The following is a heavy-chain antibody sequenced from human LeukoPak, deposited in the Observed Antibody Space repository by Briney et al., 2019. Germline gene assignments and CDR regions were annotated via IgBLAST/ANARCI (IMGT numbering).Heavy chain of an antibody. Sequence: GASVKVSCKPSGYTFTSYGISWVRQDPGDGLEGMGWITAFNGNTDYAQKFQGRVTMTTDTSTSTAYMELRSLRSDDTAVYYCARDSYDSSGSYFFLKLFDYWGQGTLVTVSS. D-gene: IGHD3-22*01. CDR2: ITAFNGNT. V-gene: IGHV1-18*01. CDR1: GYTFTSYG. CDR3: ARDSYDSSGSYFFLKLFDY. J-gene: IGHJ4*02.